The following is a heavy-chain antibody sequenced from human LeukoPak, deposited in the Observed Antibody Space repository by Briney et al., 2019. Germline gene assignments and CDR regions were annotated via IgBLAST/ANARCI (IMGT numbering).Heavy chain of an antibody. CDR3: ASQFRYYDSSGYINWFDP. CDR2: IIPIFGIS. CDR1: GGTFNSYG. Sequence: ASVKVSCKATGGTFNSYGVSWVRQAPGQGLEWMGGIIPIFGISTYAQKFQGRVTITADKSTSTAYMELSSLRSEDTAVYYCASQFRYYDSSGYINWFDPWGRGTLVTVSS. J-gene: IGHJ5*02. D-gene: IGHD3-22*01. V-gene: IGHV1-69*17.